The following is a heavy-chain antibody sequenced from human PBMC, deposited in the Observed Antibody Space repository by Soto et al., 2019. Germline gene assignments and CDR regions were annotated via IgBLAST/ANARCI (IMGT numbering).Heavy chain of an antibody. J-gene: IGHJ3*02. V-gene: IGHV3-23*01. CDR1: GFTFSSYA. CDR2: ISGSGGST. Sequence: PGGSLRLSCAASGFTFSSYAMSWVRQAPGKGLEWVSAISGSGGSTCYADSVKGRFTISRDNSKNTLYLQMNSLRAEDTAVYYCAKVRLLERLNDAFDIWGQGTMVTVSS. D-gene: IGHD1-1*01. CDR3: AKVRLLERLNDAFDI.